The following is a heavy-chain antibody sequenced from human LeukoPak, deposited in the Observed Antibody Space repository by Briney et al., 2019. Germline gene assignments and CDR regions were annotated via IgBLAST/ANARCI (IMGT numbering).Heavy chain of an antibody. CDR3: ARVYSSGYYRP. V-gene: IGHV4-39*01. J-gene: IGHJ5*02. D-gene: IGHD3-22*01. CDR2: IYYSGST. CDR1: GGSISSYY. Sequence: SETLSLTCTVSGGSISSYYWGWIRQPPGKGLEWIGSIYYSGSTYYNPSLKSRVTISVDTSKNQFSLKLSSVTAADTAVYYCARVYSSGYYRPWGQGTLVTVSS.